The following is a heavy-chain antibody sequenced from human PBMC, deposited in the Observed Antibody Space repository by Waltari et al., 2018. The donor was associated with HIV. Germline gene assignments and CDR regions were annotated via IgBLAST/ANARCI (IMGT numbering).Heavy chain of an antibody. Sequence: EVQLVQSGAEVKKPGESLKISCKGSGYSFTSYWIGWVRQMPGKGLEWWGVLYTGYCDTGCGPSSRAQVTTSAAKSLSTAYLQGSGRKASRTARYYCARGWGGGSGGSCYDYWGQGTLVTVSS. CDR2: LYTGYCDT. V-gene: IGHV5-51*01. CDR3: ARGWGGGSGGSCYDY. CDR1: GYSFTSYW. J-gene: IGHJ4*02. D-gene: IGHD2-15*01.